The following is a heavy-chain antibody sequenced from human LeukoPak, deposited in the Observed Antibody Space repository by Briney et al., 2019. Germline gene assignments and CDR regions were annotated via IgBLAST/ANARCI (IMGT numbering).Heavy chain of an antibody. CDR1: GGTFSSYA. CDR2: IIPIFGTA. CDR3: AREKAIAARLIAPHYYYGMDV. J-gene: IGHJ6*02. D-gene: IGHD6-6*01. Sequence: SVKVSCKASGGTFSSYAISWVRQAPGQGLEWMGGIIPIFGTANYAQKFQGRVTITADESTSTAYMGLSSLRSEDTAVYYCAREKAIAARLIAPHYYYGMDVWGQGTTVTVSS. V-gene: IGHV1-69*13.